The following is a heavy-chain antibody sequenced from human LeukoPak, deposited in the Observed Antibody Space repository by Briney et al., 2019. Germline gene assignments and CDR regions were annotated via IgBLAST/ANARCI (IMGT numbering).Heavy chain of an antibody. Sequence: ASVKVSCKASGYIFTNYAVSWVRQAPGQGLEWLGWVSSYNGSTNYAQSLQGRVTMSTDTSTATGYMELRNLRFDDTAVYYCARSWDYGGQRGNFDSWGQGTLVTVSS. V-gene: IGHV1-18*01. CDR2: VSSYNGST. J-gene: IGHJ4*02. CDR3: ARSWDYGGQRGNFDS. D-gene: IGHD4-23*01. CDR1: GYIFTNYA.